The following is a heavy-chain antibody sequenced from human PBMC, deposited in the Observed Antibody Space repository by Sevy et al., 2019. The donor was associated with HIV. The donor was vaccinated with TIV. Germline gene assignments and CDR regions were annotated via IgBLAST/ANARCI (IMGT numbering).Heavy chain of an antibody. V-gene: IGHV3-7*01. Sequence: GGSLRLSCAASGFTFSSYWMNWIRQAPGKGLGWVANIKQEGSEKYYGDAGKGRFTISRDNAKNSLYLEMNTLRAEDTAVYYCATGGGETWGQGTLVTVSS. D-gene: IGHD3-16*01. J-gene: IGHJ5*02. CDR2: IKQEGSEK. CDR1: GFTFSSYW. CDR3: ATGGGET.